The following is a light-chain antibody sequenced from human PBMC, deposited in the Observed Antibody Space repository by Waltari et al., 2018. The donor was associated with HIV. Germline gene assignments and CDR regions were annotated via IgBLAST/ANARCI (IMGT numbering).Light chain of an antibody. J-gene: IGKJ4*02. CDR2: SAS. CDR3: MHDYNYPRT. Sequence: AIQMTQSPPSLSASVGGRVTITCRASQGIGNDLGWYQQQPGKPPKLLIYSASRLQSGVASRFSGSGSGTDFTLTICGLRPEDFATYYCMHDYNYPRTFGRGTRLEIK. CDR1: QGIGND. V-gene: IGKV1-6*01.